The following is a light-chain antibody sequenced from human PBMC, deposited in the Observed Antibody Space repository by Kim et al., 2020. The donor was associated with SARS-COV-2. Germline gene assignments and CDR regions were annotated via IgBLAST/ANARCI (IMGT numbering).Light chain of an antibody. CDR3: QQGYNTPRT. CDR1: QSISSY. J-gene: IGKJ1*01. CDR2: AAS. V-gene: IGKV1-39*01. Sequence: DIQMTQSPSSLSASVGDRVTITCRASQSISSYLNWYQLKPGKAPKFLIYAASSLESGVPSRFSGSGSGTDFTLTISSLQPEDIGTYYCQQGYNTPRTFGQGTKVDIK.